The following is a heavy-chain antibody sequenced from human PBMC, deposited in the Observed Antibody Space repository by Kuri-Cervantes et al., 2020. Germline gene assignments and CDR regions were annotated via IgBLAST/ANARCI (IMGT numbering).Heavy chain of an antibody. V-gene: IGHV1-69*05. CDR1: GGTFRNYA. CDR2: IIAISGTA. Sequence: SVKDSCKASGGTFRNYAISWVRQAPGQGLEWMGGIIAISGTANYAQKFQGRVTVITDESTSRAYMGLSSLRSGDTAVYYCARLGYGSGLYEGYFDLWGRGTLVTVSS. CDR3: ARLGYGSGLYEGYFDL. D-gene: IGHD6-19*01. J-gene: IGHJ2*01.